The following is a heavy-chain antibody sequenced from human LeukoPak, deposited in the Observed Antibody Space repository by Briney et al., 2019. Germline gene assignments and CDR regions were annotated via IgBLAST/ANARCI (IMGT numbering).Heavy chain of an antibody. Sequence: ASVKVSCKASGYTFSGHYMHWVRQAPGQGFEWMGWINTNSGGTNYAEKFQGRVTMTRDTSINTAYMGLTRLRSDDTAIYYCTRGEINGPDFDYWGQGTLVTVSS. D-gene: IGHD2-8*01. V-gene: IGHV1-2*02. CDR1: GYTFSGHY. J-gene: IGHJ4*02. CDR3: TRGEINGPDFDY. CDR2: INTNSGGT.